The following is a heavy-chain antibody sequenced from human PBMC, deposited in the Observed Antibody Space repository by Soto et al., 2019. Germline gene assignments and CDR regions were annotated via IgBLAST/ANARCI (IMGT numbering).Heavy chain of an antibody. J-gene: IGHJ4*02. CDR1: GYTFSDYY. Sequence: QVQLVQSGAEVRKPGASVKVSCKASGYTFSDYYIHWVRQAPGQGLEWMGWINPNSGGTKYAPKLQGGVTMTRDTSITTAYMDLSRLRSGDTAGYYWAREPATAKPEGVDYWGQGTLVTVSS. CDR3: AREPATAKPEGVDY. V-gene: IGHV1-2*02. D-gene: IGHD1-1*01. CDR2: INPNSGGT.